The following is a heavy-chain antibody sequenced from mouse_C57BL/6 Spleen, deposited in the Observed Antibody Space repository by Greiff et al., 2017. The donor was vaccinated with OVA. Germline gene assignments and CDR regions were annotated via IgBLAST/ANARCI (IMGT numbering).Heavy chain of an antibody. J-gene: IGHJ2*01. CDR3: TRGDDYGSSSYYFDY. CDR1: GYTFTDYE. CDR2: IDPETGGT. D-gene: IGHD1-1*01. V-gene: IGHV1-15*01. Sequence: QVQLKQSGAELVRPGASVTLSCTASGYTFTDYEMHWVKQTPVHGLEWIGAIDPETGGTAYNQKFKGKAILTADKSSSTAYMELRSLTSEDSAVYYCTRGDDYGSSSYYFDYWGQGTTLTVSA.